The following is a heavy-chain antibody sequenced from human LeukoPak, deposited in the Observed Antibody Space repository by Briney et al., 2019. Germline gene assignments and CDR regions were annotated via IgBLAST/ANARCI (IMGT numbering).Heavy chain of an antibody. CDR2: INHSGST. CDR3: ARGGYDFWSGYRRFDP. CDR1: GGSFSGYY. Sequence: SETLSLTCAVYGGSFSGYYWSWLRQPPGKGLEWIGEINHSGSTNYNPSLKSRVTISVDTSKNQFSLKLSSVTAADTAVYYCARGGYDFWSGYRRFDPWGQGTLVTVSS. J-gene: IGHJ5*02. D-gene: IGHD3-3*01. V-gene: IGHV4-34*01.